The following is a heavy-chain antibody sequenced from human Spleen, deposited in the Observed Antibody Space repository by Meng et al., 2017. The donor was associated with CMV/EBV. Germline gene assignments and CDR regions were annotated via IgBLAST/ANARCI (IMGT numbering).Heavy chain of an antibody. CDR2: IIPILGIA. CDR3: ARSRDYHSYGMDV. J-gene: IGHJ6*02. Sequence: SVKVSCKASGGTFSSYTISWVRQAPGQGLEWMGRIIPILGIANYAQKFQGRVTITADKSTSTAYMELSSLRSEDTAVYYCARSRDYHSYGMDVWGQGTTVTVSS. V-gene: IGHV1-69*02. CDR1: GGTFSSYT.